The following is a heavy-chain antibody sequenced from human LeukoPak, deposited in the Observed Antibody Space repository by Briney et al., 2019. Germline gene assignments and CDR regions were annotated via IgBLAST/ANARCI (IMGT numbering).Heavy chain of an antibody. CDR3: ARVKAYYYGSGSYYNPFDY. D-gene: IGHD3-10*01. V-gene: IGHV4-34*01. J-gene: IGHJ4*02. CDR2: INNSGST. Sequence: SETLSLTCDVYGGSFSGYYWSWIRQPPGKGLEWIGEINNSGSTNYNPSLKSRVTISVDTSKNQFSLKLSSVTAADTAVYYCARVKAYYYGSGSYYNPFDYWGQGTLVTVSS. CDR1: GGSFSGYY.